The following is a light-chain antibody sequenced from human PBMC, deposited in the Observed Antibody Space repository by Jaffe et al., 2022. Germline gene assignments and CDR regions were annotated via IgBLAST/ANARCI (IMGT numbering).Light chain of an antibody. CDR2: GAS. J-gene: IGKJ1*01. Sequence: VIWMTQSPSLLSASTGDRVTISCRISQGISSYLAWYQQKPGRAPELLIYGASTLQSGVPSRFNGSGSGTDFTLTISCLQSEDFATYYCQQYYSFPWTFGQGTKVEIK. CDR1: QGISSY. CDR3: QQYYSFPWT. V-gene: IGKV1D-8*01.